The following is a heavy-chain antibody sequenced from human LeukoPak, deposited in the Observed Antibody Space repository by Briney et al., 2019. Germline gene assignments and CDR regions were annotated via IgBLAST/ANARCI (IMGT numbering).Heavy chain of an antibody. V-gene: IGHV4-34*01. D-gene: IGHD3-22*01. J-gene: IGHJ3*01. CDR2: INHSGST. Sequence: SETLSLTCAVYGGSFSGYYWSRIRQPPGKGLEWIGEINHSGSTNYNPSLKSRVTISVDTSKNQFSLKLSSVTAADTAVYYCARLLDNDISGDPDTFDVWGQGTTVIVSS. CDR1: GGSFSGYY. CDR3: ARLLDNDISGDPDTFDV.